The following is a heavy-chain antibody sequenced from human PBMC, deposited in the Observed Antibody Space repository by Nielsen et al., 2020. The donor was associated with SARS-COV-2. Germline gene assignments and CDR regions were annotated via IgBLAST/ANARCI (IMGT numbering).Heavy chain of an antibody. D-gene: IGHD2-15*01. CDR1: GGSFSGYY. CDR3: ARGRSRYCSGGSCYALDY. J-gene: IGHJ4*02. V-gene: IGHV4-34*01. CDR2: INHSGST. Sequence: SETLSLTCAGYGGSFSGYYWSWIRQPPGKGLEWIGEINHSGSTNYNPSLKSRVTISVDTSKNQFSLKLSSVTAADTAVYYCARGRSRYCSGGSCYALDYWGQGTLVTVSS.